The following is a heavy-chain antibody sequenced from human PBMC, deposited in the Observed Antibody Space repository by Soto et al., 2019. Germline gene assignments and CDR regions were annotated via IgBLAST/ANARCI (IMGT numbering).Heavy chain of an antibody. CDR2: IYYSGST. CDR3: ARGESIAAAVNYFDY. D-gene: IGHD6-13*01. V-gene: IGHV4-61*01. J-gene: IGHJ4*02. CDR1: GGSVSSGSYY. Sequence: SETLSLTCTVSGGSVSSGSYYWSWIRQPPGKGLEWIGYIYYSGSTNYNPSLKSRVTISVDTSKNQFSLKLSSVTAADTAVYYCARGESIAAAVNYFDYWGQGTLVTVSS.